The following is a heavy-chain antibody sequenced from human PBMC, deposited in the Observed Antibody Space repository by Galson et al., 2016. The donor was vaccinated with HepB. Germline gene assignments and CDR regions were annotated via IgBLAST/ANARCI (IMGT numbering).Heavy chain of an antibody. D-gene: IGHD4-17*01. CDR1: GYTFSGFY. V-gene: IGHV1-2*02. Sequence: SVKVSCKASGYTFSGFYIHWVRQAPGQGLEWMGWINPNSGVTTYALKFQGRVTMTRDTSISTVYMELSSLRSDDTAMYYCAREAKPYGDIDSWGQGTLVTVSS. CDR2: INPNSGVT. J-gene: IGHJ4*02. CDR3: AREAKPYGDIDS.